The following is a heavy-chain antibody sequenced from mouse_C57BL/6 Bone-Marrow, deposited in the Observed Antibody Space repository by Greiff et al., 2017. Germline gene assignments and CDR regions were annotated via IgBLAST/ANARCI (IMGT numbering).Heavy chain of an antibody. Sequence: EVMLVESGPELVKPGASVKISCKASGYSFTGYFMNWVKQSHGKSLEWIGRINPYNGDTFYNQKFKGKATLTVDKSSSTAHMELLSLTSEDFAVYYCARGYYGSRTGFAYWGQGTLVTVSA. V-gene: IGHV1-37*01. CDR3: ARGYYGSRTGFAY. J-gene: IGHJ3*01. D-gene: IGHD1-1*01. CDR1: GYSFTGYF. CDR2: INPYNGDT.